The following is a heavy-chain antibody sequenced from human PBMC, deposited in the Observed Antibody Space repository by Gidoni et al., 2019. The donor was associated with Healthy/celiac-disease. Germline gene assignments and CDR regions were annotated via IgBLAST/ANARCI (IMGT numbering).Heavy chain of an antibody. V-gene: IGHV3-23*01. J-gene: IGHJ6*03. Sequence: EVHLFDSGGGFLQPGGSLRLSFAASGFSFSSHAMSCVRQAPGKGLEWVSALSGSGGSTYYADAVKGRFTISRDNSKNTLYLQMTSRRAEDTAVYYCAKLDGSGGFYYYYYMDVWGKGTTVTVSS. CDR1: GFSFSSHA. D-gene: IGHD2-15*01. CDR3: AKLDGSGGFYYYYYMDV. CDR2: LSGSGGST.